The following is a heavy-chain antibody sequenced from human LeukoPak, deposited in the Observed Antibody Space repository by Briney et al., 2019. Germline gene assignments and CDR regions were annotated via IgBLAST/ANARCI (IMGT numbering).Heavy chain of an antibody. Sequence: SETLSLTCTVSGGSISSGGYYWSWIRQPAGKGLEWIGRIYTSGSTNYNPSLKSRVTMSVDTSKNQFSLKLSSVTAADTAVYYCARLTGYSSSWYGGGFDYWGQGTLVTVSS. J-gene: IGHJ4*02. D-gene: IGHD6-13*01. CDR2: IYTSGST. CDR1: GGSISSGGYY. V-gene: IGHV4-61*02. CDR3: ARLTGYSSSWYGGGFDY.